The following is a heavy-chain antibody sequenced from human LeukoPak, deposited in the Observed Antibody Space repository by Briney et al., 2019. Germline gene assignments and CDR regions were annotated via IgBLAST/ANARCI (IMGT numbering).Heavy chain of an antibody. V-gene: IGHV3-23*01. D-gene: IGHD2-15*01. J-gene: IGHJ4*02. CDR1: GFTFSTYA. Sequence: GGSLRLSCAASGFTFSTYAMTWVRQAPGKGLEWISGISGSGGSTYYADSVKGRFTISRDNSKNTLYLQVNSLRAEDTAVYYCARAPSGAYCSASSCGYLAYWGQGTLVTVSS. CDR3: ARAPSGAYCSASSCGYLAY. CDR2: ISGSGGST.